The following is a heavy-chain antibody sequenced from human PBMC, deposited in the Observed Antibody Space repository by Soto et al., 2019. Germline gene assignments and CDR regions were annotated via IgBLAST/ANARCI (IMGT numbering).Heavy chain of an antibody. V-gene: IGHV1-18*01. CDR2: INAYNGNT. CDR3: ARDGVAVTTGISGY. Sequence: QVQLVQSGAEMKKPGASAKVSCKASGYSFTSYAMSWVRQAPGQGLEWMGWINAYNGNTKYAQKFQDRVTMTTDTSTNTVYMELRSLTSDDTAVYYCARDGVAVTTGISGYWGQGTLVTVSS. J-gene: IGHJ4*02. CDR1: GYSFTSYA. D-gene: IGHD4-4*01.